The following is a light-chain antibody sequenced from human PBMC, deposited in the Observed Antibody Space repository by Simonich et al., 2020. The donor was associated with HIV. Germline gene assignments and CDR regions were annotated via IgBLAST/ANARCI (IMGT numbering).Light chain of an antibody. V-gene: IGLV6-57*03. CDR1: RGSIASNY. CDR3: QSYDSSSWV. Sequence: NFMLTQPHSVSESPGKTVTISCTRSRGSIASNYVQWYQQRPGSAPTTVIYEDNQSPSGVPDRFSGSIDSSSNSASLTISGLKTEDEADYYCQSYDSSSWVFGGGTKLTVL. CDR2: EDN. J-gene: IGLJ3*02.